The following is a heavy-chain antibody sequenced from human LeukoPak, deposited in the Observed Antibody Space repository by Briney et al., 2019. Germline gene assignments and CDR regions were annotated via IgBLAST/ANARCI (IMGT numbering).Heavy chain of an antibody. V-gene: IGHV4-39*07. CDR2: IYKTGST. Sequence: SETLSLTCTVSGGSISSTTYYWAWVRQPPGKGLEWIGSIYKTGSTNYSPSLKSRVFISVDTSNNQLSLRLNSVTAADTAVYYCVSNGWYSLEYWGQGTLVTVSS. D-gene: IGHD6-19*01. CDR1: GGSISSTTYY. CDR3: VSNGWYSLEY. J-gene: IGHJ4*02.